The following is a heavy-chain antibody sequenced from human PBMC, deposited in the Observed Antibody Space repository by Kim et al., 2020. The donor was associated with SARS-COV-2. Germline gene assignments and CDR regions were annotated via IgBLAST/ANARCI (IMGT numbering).Heavy chain of an antibody. J-gene: IGHJ6*02. V-gene: IGHV1-2*06. CDR1: GYTFTGYY. D-gene: IGHD2-2*01. CDR2: INPNSGGT. CDR3: ARDPLSSTRFMDV. Sequence: ASVKVSCKASGYTFTGYYMHWVRQAPGQGLEWMGRINPNSGGTNYAQKFQGRVTMTRDTSISTAYMELSRLRSDDTAVYYCARDPLSSTRFMDVWGQGTTVTVSS.